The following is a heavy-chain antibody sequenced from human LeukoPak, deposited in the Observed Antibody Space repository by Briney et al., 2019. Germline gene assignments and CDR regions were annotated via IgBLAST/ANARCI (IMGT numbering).Heavy chain of an antibody. CDR1: GFTFSSYA. V-gene: IGHV3-23*01. J-gene: IGHJ3*02. Sequence: GGSLRLSCAAYGFTFSSYAMSWVRQAPGKGLEWVSGISDSGDITYYADSVKGRFTISRDNSKNTLYVQMNSLRVEDTAVYYCAKDRRGGSYYAATLDIWGQGTMVTVS. CDR2: ISDSGDIT. D-gene: IGHD1-26*01. CDR3: AKDRRGGSYYAATLDI.